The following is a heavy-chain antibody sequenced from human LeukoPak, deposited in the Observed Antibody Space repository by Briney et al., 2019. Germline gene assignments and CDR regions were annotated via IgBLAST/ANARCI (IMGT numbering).Heavy chain of an antibody. CDR2: MNPNSGNT. CDR1: GYTFTSYD. V-gene: IGHV1-8*01. Sequence: GASVKVSYKAPGYTFTSYDINWVRQATGQGLEWMGWMNPNSGNTGYAQKFQGRVTMTRNTSISTAYMELSSLRSEDTAVYYCARESYYYDSSGYYYNYFDYWGQGALVTVSS. D-gene: IGHD3-22*01. CDR3: ARESYYYDSSGYYYNYFDY. J-gene: IGHJ4*02.